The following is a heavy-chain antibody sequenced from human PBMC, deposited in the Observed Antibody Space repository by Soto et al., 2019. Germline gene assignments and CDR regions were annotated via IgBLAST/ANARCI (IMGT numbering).Heavy chain of an antibody. CDR3: ARGRYGDY. V-gene: IGHV1-18*01. D-gene: IGHD1-1*01. Sequence: QVHLVQSGAEVKKPGASVKVSCKGSGYTFTSYGITWVRQAPGQGLEWMGWISAHNGNTDYAQKLQGRVTVTSDTSTSTAYMELRILRSDDTAVYYCARGRYGDYWGQGALVTVSS. J-gene: IGHJ4*02. CDR2: ISAHNGNT. CDR1: GYTFTSYG.